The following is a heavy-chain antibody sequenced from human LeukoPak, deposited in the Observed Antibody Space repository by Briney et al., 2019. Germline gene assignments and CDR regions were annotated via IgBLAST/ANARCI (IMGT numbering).Heavy chain of an antibody. CDR3: ARPGGYSSAWYFFVDY. CDR2: INPSDGST. Sequence: ASVKVSCKASGYTFTSYYIHWVRQAPGQGLEWVGIINPSDGSTTYAQKFLGRVSMTRDTSTSTVYMELSSLRSEDTAVYYCARPGGYSSAWYFFVDYWGQGTLVTVSS. J-gene: IGHJ4*02. V-gene: IGHV1-46*01. CDR1: GYTFTSYY. D-gene: IGHD6-19*01.